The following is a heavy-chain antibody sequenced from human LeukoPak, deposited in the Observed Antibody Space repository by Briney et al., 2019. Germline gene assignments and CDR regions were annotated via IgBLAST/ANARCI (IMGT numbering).Heavy chain of an antibody. Sequence: SETLSLTCTVSGGSISSYYWSWIRQPPGKGLEWIGYIYYSGSTNYNPSLKSRVTISVDTSKNQFSLKLSSVTAADTAVYYCARHGPSFYSSSWYPDWFDPWGQGTLVTVSS. CDR2: IYYSGST. D-gene: IGHD6-13*01. CDR3: ARHGPSFYSSSWYPDWFDP. V-gene: IGHV4-59*08. CDR1: GGSISSYY. J-gene: IGHJ5*02.